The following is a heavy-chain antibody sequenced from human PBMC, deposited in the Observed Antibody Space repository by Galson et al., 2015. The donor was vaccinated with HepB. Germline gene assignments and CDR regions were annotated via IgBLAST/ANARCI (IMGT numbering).Heavy chain of an antibody. CDR1: GFTFSSYS. Sequence: SLRLSCAASGFTFSSYSMNWVRQAPGKGLEWVSSISSSSSYIYYADSVKGRFTISRDNAKNSLYLQMNSLRAEDTAVYYCARDHCSGGSCYSGGITYGMDVWGQGTTVTVSS. J-gene: IGHJ6*02. D-gene: IGHD2-15*01. CDR3: ARDHCSGGSCYSGGITYGMDV. CDR2: ISSSSSYI. V-gene: IGHV3-21*01.